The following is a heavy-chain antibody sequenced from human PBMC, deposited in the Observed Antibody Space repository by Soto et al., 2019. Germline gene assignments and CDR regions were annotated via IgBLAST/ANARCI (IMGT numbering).Heavy chain of an antibody. J-gene: IGHJ4*02. V-gene: IGHV4-31*03. D-gene: IGHD3-16*01. CDR2: IYNSGTT. CDR1: GGSITRGGYY. CDR3: ARDLGEKPY. Sequence: SETLSLTCTVSGGSITRGGYYWSWIRQHPGKGLEWIGYIYNSGTTYYNPALKSRVTISVDTSKNQFSLKLTSVTAADTAVYYCARDLGEKPYWGQGALVT.